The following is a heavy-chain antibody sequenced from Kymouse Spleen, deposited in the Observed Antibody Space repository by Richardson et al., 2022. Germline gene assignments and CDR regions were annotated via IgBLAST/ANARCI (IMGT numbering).Heavy chain of an antibody. CDR3: AKDSYYYGSGSSLYYYGMDV. J-gene: IGHJ6*02. Sequence: EVQLVESGGGLVQPGRSLRLSCAASGFTFDDYAMHWVRQAPGKGLEWVSGISWNSGSIGYADSVKGRFTISRDNAKNSLYLQMNSLRAEDTALYYCAKDSYYYGSGSSLYYYGMDVWGQGTTVTVSS. CDR2: ISWNSGSI. D-gene: IGHD3-10*01. V-gene: IGHV3-9*01. CDR1: GFTFDDYA.